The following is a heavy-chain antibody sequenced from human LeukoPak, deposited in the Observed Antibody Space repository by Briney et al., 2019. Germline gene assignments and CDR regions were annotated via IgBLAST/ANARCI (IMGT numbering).Heavy chain of an antibody. D-gene: IGHD3-22*01. Sequence: GGSLRLSCAASGFTFSSYAMSWVRRAPGKGLEWVSAISGSGGSTYYADSVKGRFTISRDNSKNTLYLQMNSLRAEDTAVYYCAKDFAPLTYYYDSSGYSFFQHWGQGTLVTVSS. V-gene: IGHV3-23*01. CDR1: GFTFSSYA. J-gene: IGHJ1*01. CDR3: AKDFAPLTYYYDSSGYSFFQH. CDR2: ISGSGGST.